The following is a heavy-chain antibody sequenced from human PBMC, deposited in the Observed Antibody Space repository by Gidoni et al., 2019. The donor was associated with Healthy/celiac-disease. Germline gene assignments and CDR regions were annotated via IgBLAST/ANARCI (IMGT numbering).Heavy chain of an antibody. V-gene: IGHV3-11*01. D-gene: IGHD5-18*01. Sequence: QVQLVESGGGLVMPGGSLRLPCAPPGSTFSDYYMSWIRQAPGKGLEWVSYISSSGSTIYYADSVKGRLTISRDNAKNSLYLQMNSLRAEDTAVYYCARSEGYSYGYGCDYWGQGTLVTVSS. CDR2: ISSSGSTI. CDR1: GSTFSDYY. J-gene: IGHJ4*02. CDR3: ARSEGYSYGYGCDY.